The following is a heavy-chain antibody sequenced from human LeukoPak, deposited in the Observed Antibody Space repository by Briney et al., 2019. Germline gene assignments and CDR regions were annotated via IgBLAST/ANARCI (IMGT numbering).Heavy chain of an antibody. J-gene: IGHJ4*02. CDR3: AKMGDYYFDY. D-gene: IGHD3-16*01. CDR2: IYHSGST. Sequence: NPSETLSLTCAVSGGSISSSNWWRWVRQTPGKGLEWIGEIYHSGSTNYNPSLKSRVTLSVDKSNNQFSLKLSSVTAADTAVYSCAKMGDYYFDYWGQGTLVTVSS. CDR1: GGSISSSNW. V-gene: IGHV4-4*02.